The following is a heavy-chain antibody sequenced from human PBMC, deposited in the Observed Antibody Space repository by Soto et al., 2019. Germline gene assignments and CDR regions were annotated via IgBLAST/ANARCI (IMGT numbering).Heavy chain of an antibody. Sequence: QVQLQESGPGLVKPSETLSLTCTVSGGSISSYYWSWIRQPPGKGLEWIGYIYYSGSTNYNPSLKSRVTISVDTSKNRFSLKLSSVTAADTAVYYCARKGSGYSYGLFDYWGQGTLVTVSS. CDR3: ARKGSGYSYGLFDY. D-gene: IGHD5-18*01. CDR2: IYYSGST. V-gene: IGHV4-59*01. CDR1: GGSISSYY. J-gene: IGHJ4*02.